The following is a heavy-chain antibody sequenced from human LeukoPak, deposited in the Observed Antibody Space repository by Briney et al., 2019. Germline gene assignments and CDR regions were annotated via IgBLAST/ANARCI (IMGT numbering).Heavy chain of an antibody. Sequence: ASVKVSCKASGGTFSSYTISWVRQAPGQGLEWMGRIIPILGIANYAQKFQGRVTITADKSTSTAYMELSSLRSEDTAVNYCARVLTAAISGWFDPWGQGTLVTVSS. D-gene: IGHD2-2*02. CDR3: ARVLTAAISGWFDP. CDR2: IIPILGIA. J-gene: IGHJ5*02. CDR1: GGTFSSYT. V-gene: IGHV1-69*02.